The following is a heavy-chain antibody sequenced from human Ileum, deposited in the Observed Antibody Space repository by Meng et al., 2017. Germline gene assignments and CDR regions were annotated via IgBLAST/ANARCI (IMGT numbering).Heavy chain of an antibody. V-gene: IGHV4-4*07. CDR2: IYSSGTT. CDR1: GASITSSF. J-gene: IGHJ4*02. D-gene: IGHD1-14*01. Sequence: SETLSLTCSVSGASITSSFWSWIRQPAGKGLEWLGRIYSSGTTNYNSSLKSRVTMSVDTSKNHITLNLSSMTAADTAVYYCARECSTGRPMDCWGQGTLVTVSS. CDR3: ARECSTGRPMDC.